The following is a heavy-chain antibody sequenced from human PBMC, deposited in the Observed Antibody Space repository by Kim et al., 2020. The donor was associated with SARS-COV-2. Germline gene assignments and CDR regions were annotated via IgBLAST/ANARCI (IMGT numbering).Heavy chain of an antibody. Sequence: KYTPALPGRVIISVDRSKNQFSLKLSSVTAADTAVYFCARAEVAARFGMDVWGQGTTATVSS. D-gene: IGHD6-6*01. J-gene: IGHJ6*02. CDR3: ARAEVAARFGMDV. V-gene: IGHV4-4*01.